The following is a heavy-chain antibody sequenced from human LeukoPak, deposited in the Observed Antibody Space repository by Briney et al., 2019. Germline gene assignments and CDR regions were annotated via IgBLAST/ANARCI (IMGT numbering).Heavy chain of an antibody. CDR1: GFTFSSYS. J-gene: IGHJ4*02. D-gene: IGHD3-9*01. V-gene: IGHV3-21*01. CDR2: ISSSSSYI. CDR3: ARDSSYYDILTGYLPHTRTLDY. Sequence: GGSLRLSCAASGFTFSSYSMNWLRQAPGKGLEWVSSISSSSSYIYYADSVKGRFTTSRDNARTSMYMKMNSLRAEDTAMYYCARDSSYYDILTGYLPHTRTLDYWGQGTLVTVSS.